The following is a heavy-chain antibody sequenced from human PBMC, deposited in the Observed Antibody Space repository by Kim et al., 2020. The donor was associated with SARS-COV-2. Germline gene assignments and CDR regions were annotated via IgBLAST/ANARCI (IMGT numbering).Heavy chain of an antibody. Sequence: SETLSLTCTVSGGSISSSSYYWGWIRQPPGKGLEWIGSIYYSGSTYYNPSLKSRVTISVDTSKNQFSLKLSSVTAADTAVYYCARLIMVYGGGWFDPWGQGTLVTVSS. CDR2: IYYSGST. D-gene: IGHD2-8*01. CDR1: GGSISSSSYY. J-gene: IGHJ5*02. CDR3: ARLIMVYGGGWFDP. V-gene: IGHV4-39*01.